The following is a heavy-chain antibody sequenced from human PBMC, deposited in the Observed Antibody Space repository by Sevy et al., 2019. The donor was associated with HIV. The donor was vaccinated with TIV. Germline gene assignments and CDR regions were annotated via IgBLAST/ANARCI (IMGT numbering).Heavy chain of an antibody. CDR3: ARDSEGDFCIGYNYYGMDV. CDR1: GFTFSSYS. CDR2: ISSSSTYI. Sequence: GGSLRLSCAASGFTFSSYSMNWVRQAPGKGLEWVSSISSSSTYIYYADSVKGRFTISRDNAKNSLYLQMNSLRAEDTAVYYCARDSEGDFCIGYNYYGMDVWGQGTTVTVSS. D-gene: IGHD3-3*01. V-gene: IGHV3-21*01. J-gene: IGHJ6*02.